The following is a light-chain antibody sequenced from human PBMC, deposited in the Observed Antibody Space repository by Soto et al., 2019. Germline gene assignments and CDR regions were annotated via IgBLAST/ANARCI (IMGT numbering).Light chain of an antibody. J-gene: IGKJ3*01. CDR3: QQRGT. V-gene: IGKV3-11*01. CDR2: DTS. CDR1: QSVNKH. Sequence: EIVLTQSPATLSVSTGEGATLSCRASQSVNKHLAWYQHRPGQAPRLLIYDTSYRAAGIPARFSGSGSGTDFTLTISSLEPEDLAVYYCQQRGTFGPGTKVDIK.